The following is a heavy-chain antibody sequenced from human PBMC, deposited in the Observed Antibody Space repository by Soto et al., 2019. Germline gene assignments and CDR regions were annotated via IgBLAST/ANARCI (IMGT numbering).Heavy chain of an antibody. D-gene: IGHD3-10*01. CDR3: AKKPIGELSTYYFDY. J-gene: IGHJ4*02. CDR2: ISGSGGST. V-gene: IGHV3-23*01. CDR1: GFTFSSYA. Sequence: GGSLRLSCAASGFTFSSYAMSWVRQAPGKGLEWVSAISGSGGSTYYADSVKGRFTISRDNSKNTLYLQMNSLRAEDTAVYYCAKKPIGELSTYYFDYWGQGTLGTVSS.